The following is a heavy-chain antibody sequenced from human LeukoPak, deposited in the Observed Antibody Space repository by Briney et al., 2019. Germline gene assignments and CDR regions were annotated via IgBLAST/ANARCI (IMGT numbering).Heavy chain of an antibody. CDR3: AKADLTLATVTTPFDY. V-gene: IGHV3-23*01. Sequence: GGSLRLSCAGSGFTFRTYAMIWVRQAPGKGLEWVSAISDSGGSTYYADSVKGRFTISRDNSKNTLYLQMNSLRAEDTAVYYCAKADLTLATVTTPFDYWGQGTLVTVSS. CDR2: ISDSGGST. J-gene: IGHJ4*02. D-gene: IGHD4-17*01. CDR1: GFTFRTYA.